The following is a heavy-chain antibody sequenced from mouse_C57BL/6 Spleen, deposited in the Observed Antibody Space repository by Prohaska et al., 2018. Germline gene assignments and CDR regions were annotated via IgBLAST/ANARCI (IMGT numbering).Heavy chain of an antibody. D-gene: IGHD1-1*01. Sequence: QVQLQQSGPELVKPGASVKISCKASGYAFSSSWMNWVKQRPGKGLEWIGRIYPGDGDTNYNGKFKGKATLTADKSSSTAYMQLSSLTSEDSAVYFCARGYGSGAMDYWGQGTSVTVSS. CDR2: IYPGDGDT. V-gene: IGHV1-82*01. CDR3: ARGYGSGAMDY. J-gene: IGHJ4*01. CDR1: GYAFSSSW.